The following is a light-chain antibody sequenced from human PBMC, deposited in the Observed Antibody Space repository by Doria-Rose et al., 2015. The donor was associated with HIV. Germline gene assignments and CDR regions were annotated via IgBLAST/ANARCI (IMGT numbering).Light chain of an antibody. J-gene: IGKJ1*01. CDR2: AAS. CDR1: QDISNY. V-gene: IGKV1-8*01. CDR3: QQYYSYPPT. Sequence: AIRMTQSPSSLSASTGDRATITCRASQDISNYLAWYQQRPGKAPKLLIYAASTLQSGVPSRFSGSGSGTDFTLTISYLQSEDFATYYCQQYYSYPPTFGQGTKAEVK.